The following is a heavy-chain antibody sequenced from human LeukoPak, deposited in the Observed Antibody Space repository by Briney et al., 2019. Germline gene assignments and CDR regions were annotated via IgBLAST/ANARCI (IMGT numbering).Heavy chain of an antibody. J-gene: IGHJ3*02. Sequence: PSETLSLTCTVSGGSISSYYWSWIRQPPGEGLEWIGYIYYSGSTNYNPSLKSRVTISVDTSKNQFSLKLSSVTAADTAVYYCAREGSRGNDFWSGRDAFDIWGQGTMVTVSS. CDR2: IYYSGST. CDR3: AREGSRGNDFWSGRDAFDI. V-gene: IGHV4-59*01. D-gene: IGHD3-3*01. CDR1: GGSISSYY.